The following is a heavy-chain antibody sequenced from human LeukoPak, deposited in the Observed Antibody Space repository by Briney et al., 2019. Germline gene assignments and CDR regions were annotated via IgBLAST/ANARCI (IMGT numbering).Heavy chain of an antibody. CDR1: GYTFTVYY. V-gene: IGHV1-2*02. CDR2: INPNRGCT. Sequence: ASVKDSCKASGYTFTVYYMHWVRQAAGQQRAGMGWINPNRGCTNYAQKFQGRVTKTQDPSITPADLALSKLRSDDTGVYYCASRLWCGEFTADSWGQGTLVTVS. D-gene: IGHD3-10*01. CDR3: ASRLWCGEFTADS. J-gene: IGHJ4*02.